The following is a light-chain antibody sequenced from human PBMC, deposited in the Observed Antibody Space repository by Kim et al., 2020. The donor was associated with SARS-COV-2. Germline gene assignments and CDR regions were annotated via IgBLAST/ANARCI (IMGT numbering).Light chain of an antibody. CDR1: QSLLHSNGYTY. CDR2: LGS. Sequence: DVAMTQSPLSLPVTPGEPASISCRSSQSLLHSNGYTYLNWYLQKPGQSPQLLIYLGSNRASGVPDRFSGSGSGTHFTVKISRVEAEDVGVYYCMQTLLSPWTFGQGTKVDIK. V-gene: IGKV2-28*01. J-gene: IGKJ1*01. CDR3: MQTLLSPWT.